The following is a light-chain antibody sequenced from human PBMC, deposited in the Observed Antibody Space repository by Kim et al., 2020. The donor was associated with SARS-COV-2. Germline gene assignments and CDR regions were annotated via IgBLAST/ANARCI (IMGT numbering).Light chain of an antibody. CDR1: SSDVGGYNY. Sequence: QSALTQPASASGSPGQSITISCTGTSSDVGGYNYVSWYQQHPGKAPKLMIYDVSKRPSGVPNRFSGSKSGNTASLTISGLQAEDEADYYCSSYTSNSTYVFGTGTKVTVL. V-gene: IGLV2-14*01. J-gene: IGLJ1*01. CDR2: DVS. CDR3: SSYTSNSTYV.